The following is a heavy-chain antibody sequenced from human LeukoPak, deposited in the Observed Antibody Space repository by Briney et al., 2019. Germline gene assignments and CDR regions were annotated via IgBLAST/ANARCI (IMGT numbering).Heavy chain of an antibody. V-gene: IGHV3-66*02. CDR1: GFGVSGNA. CDR2: LGSDGRT. D-gene: IGHD3-16*02. J-gene: IGHJ4*02. CDR3: VRDRGISFYFDY. Sequence: TGGSLRLSCEASGFGVSGNAMAWVRQAAGKGLQWVSGLGSDGRTHYADSVKGRFTISRDNSKNTLYLQMNSLRAEDTAVYYCVRDRGISFYFDYWGQGTLVTVSS.